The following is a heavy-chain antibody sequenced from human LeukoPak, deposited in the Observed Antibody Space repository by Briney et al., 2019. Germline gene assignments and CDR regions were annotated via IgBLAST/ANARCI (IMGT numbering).Heavy chain of an antibody. CDR3: ARGKYFDWGIHAHSFDY. Sequence: DSVKVSCKASGYTFSSYGISWVRQAPGQGLEWMGWISIYSGNTRYIEDLQGRLTMTTDTSTNTAYMELRSLRSDDTAIYFCARGKYFDWGIHAHSFDYWGQGTLVTVSS. J-gene: IGHJ4*02. V-gene: IGHV1-18*01. CDR1: GYTFSSYG. CDR2: ISIYSGNT. D-gene: IGHD3-9*01.